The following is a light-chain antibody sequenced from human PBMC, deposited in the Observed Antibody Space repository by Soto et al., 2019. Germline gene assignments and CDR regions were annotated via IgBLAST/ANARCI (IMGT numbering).Light chain of an antibody. Sequence: DIQMTQSPSSLSASVGDRVTITCQASQDITNHLNWYQHKPGKAPKRLIYAASNLETGVPSRFSGSGSGTDFTFTISSLQPEDIATYYCQQYDNVQITFGQGTRLEIK. J-gene: IGKJ5*01. CDR2: AAS. V-gene: IGKV1-33*01. CDR1: QDITNH. CDR3: QQYDNVQIT.